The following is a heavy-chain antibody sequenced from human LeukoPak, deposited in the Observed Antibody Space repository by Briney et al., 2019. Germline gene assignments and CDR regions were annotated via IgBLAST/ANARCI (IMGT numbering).Heavy chain of an antibody. J-gene: IGHJ4*02. CDR3: AKLGTSCYTSVAY. CDR2: ISGSGGST. Sequence: GGSLRLSCAASGFTFSSYAMSWVRQAPGKGLEWVSAISGSGGSTYYADSVKGRFAIPRDNSKNTLYLQMNSLRAEDTAVYYCAKLGTSCYTSVAYWGQGTLVTVSS. CDR1: GFTFSSYA. D-gene: IGHD2-2*02. V-gene: IGHV3-23*01.